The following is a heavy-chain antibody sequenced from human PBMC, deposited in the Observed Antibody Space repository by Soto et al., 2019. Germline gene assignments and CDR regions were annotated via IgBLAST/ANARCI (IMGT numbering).Heavy chain of an antibody. Sequence: SETLSLTCTVSGGSISSSNYYWGWIRQPPGKGLEWIGSISYSESTYYNPSLKSRVTLSVDTSKNQFSRKLTSVTAADTAVYYCARRRYSIGWSTNWFDPWGQGTLVTVSS. J-gene: IGHJ5*02. V-gene: IGHV4-39*01. CDR2: ISYSEST. D-gene: IGHD6-19*01. CDR3: ARRRYSIGWSTNWFDP. CDR1: GGSISSSNYY.